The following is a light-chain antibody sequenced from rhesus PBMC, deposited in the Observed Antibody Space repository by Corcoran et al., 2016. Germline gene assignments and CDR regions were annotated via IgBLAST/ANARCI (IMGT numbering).Light chain of an antibody. J-gene: IGKJ2*01. Sequence: DIQMTQSPSSLSASVGDRVTITCRASENVNNYFNWYQQKPGKAPKLLIYKASILQSGVPSRFSGSGSRTDYTFTIRSLQPGDVATYYCQHGYGTPYSFGQGTKVEIK. V-gene: IGKV1-74*01. CDR3: QHGYGTPYS. CDR1: ENVNNY. CDR2: KAS.